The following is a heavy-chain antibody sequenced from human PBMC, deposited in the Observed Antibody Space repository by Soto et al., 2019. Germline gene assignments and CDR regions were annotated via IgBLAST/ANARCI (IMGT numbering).Heavy chain of an antibody. CDR2: ISWNSGSI. Sequence: AGGSLRLSCAASGFTFDDYAMHWVRQAPGKGLEWVSGISWNSGSIGYADSVKGRFTISRDNAKNSLYLQMNSLRAEDTALYYCAKDMGSGVTPNYHYGMDVWGQGTTVTVSS. V-gene: IGHV3-9*01. CDR1: GFTFDDYA. J-gene: IGHJ6*02. D-gene: IGHD3-3*01. CDR3: AKDMGSGVTPNYHYGMDV.